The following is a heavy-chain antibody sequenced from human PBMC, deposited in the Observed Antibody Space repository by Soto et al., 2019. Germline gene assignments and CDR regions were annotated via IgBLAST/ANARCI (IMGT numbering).Heavy chain of an antibody. D-gene: IGHD2-2*01. J-gene: IGHJ5*01. CDR1: GYTSADFG. CDR3: VRDQKYFRVNGNWFDS. CDR2: VSGNNGAS. V-gene: IGHV1-18*04. Sequence: QVQLMQSGTEVKKPGASVSVSCKASGYTSADFGISWVRQAPGQGLEWMGWVSGNNGASNPAPKVQGRITMTLDTSTGVSYMALRSLRSDDTAIYYCVRDQKYFRVNGNWFDSWGQGTRVSVSS.